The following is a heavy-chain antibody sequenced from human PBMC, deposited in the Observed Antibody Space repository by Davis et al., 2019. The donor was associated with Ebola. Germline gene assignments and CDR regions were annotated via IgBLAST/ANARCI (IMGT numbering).Heavy chain of an antibody. J-gene: IGHJ3*02. Sequence: GESLKISCKGSGYSFTSYWIGWVHQMPGKGLEWMGIIYPGDSDTRYSPSFQGQVTISADKSISTAYLQWSSLKAPDTAMYYCARPYYDSSGYPYDAFDIWGQGTMVTVSS. CDR1: GYSFTSYW. D-gene: IGHD3-22*01. CDR3: ARPYYDSSGYPYDAFDI. V-gene: IGHV5-51*07. CDR2: IYPGDSDT.